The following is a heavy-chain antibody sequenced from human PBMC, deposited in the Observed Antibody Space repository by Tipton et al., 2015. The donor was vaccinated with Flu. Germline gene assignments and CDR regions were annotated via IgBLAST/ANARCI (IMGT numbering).Heavy chain of an antibody. CDR2: INPKSGGT. CDR3: SRVPNPARVPDSTYAFEL. V-gene: IGHV1-2*02. CDR1: GYRFTDYY. J-gene: IGHJ3*01. Sequence: VQLVQSGAEVKKPGASVKVSCKASGYRFTDYYIHWVRQAPGQGLEWMGWINPKSGGTNSAQQFQGRVTMTRDTSINTDYMDLRTLRSDDTAVYYCSRVPNPARVPDSTYAFELWGQGTMVTVSS. D-gene: IGHD2/OR15-2a*01.